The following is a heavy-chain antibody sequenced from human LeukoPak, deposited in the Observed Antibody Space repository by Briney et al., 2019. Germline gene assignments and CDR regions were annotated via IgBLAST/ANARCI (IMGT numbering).Heavy chain of an antibody. D-gene: IGHD6-19*01. CDR3: ARDSSSGWYGLFDY. J-gene: IGHJ4*02. Sequence: PGGSLRLSCAASGFTFSSYAMNWVRQAPGKGLEWVAVISYDGSNKYYADSVKGRFTISRDNSKNTLYLQMNSLRAEDTAVYYCARDSSSGWYGLFDYWGQGTLVTVSS. CDR2: ISYDGSNK. V-gene: IGHV3-30*03. CDR1: GFTFSSYA.